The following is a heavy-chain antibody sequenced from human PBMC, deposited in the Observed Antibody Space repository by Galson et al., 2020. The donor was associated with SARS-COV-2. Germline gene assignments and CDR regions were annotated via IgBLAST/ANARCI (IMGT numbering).Heavy chain of an antibody. D-gene: IGHD2-2*03. CDR2: TYPGDSDT. J-gene: IGHJ4*02. Sequence: GESLKISGKASGYSFTSYWIGWVRQMPGKGLEWMGITYPGDSDTRYSPSFQGQVTIPANKSISTAYLQWSSRKASDTAMYYGVRHRSSQWITPMPADYWGQGTLVIVAS. CDR1: GYSFTSYW. V-gene: IGHV5-51*01. CDR3: VRHRSSQWITPMPADY.